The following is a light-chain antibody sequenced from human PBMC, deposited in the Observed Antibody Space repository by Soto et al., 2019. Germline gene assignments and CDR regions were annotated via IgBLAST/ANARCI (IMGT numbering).Light chain of an antibody. Sequence: EIVLTQSPGTLSLSPGERATLSCRASQSVSSSHLAWYQQKPGQAPRLLIYGASSRATGVPDRFSGSGSGTDFTLTISRLEPEEFAVYYCQQYDNSFVTFGPGTKVDIK. CDR3: QQYDNSFVT. J-gene: IGKJ3*01. CDR1: QSVSSSH. V-gene: IGKV3-20*01. CDR2: GAS.